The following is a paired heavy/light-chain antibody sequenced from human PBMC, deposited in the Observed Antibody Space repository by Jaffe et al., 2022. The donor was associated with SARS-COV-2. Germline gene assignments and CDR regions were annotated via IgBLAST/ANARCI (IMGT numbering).Heavy chain of an antibody. CDR2: VCSSGSN. CDR3: VRHSDVDTSFSS. D-gene: IGHD5-18*01. V-gene: IGHV4-39*01. Sequence: QLQLQESGPGLVKPSETLSLTCTVSGGSISSSRDCWDWIRQPPEKGLEWIGSVCSSGSNHYNPSLKSRLTMSVDTSMNRFFLKLNSVTAADTAVYYCVRHSDVDTSFSSWGQGTLITVSS. J-gene: IGHJ4*02. CDR1: GGSISSSRDC.
Light chain of an antibody. V-gene: IGLV2-11*01. Sequence: QSALTQPRSVSGSPRQSITISCTGTSSDVGGYNYVSWYQQHPGKAPKVMIYDVTKRPSGVPDRFSGSKSGNTASLTISGLQAEDEADYYCCSYAGRSSYVFGTGTKVTVL. CDR2: DVT. CDR3: CSYAGRSSYV. J-gene: IGLJ1*01. CDR1: SSDVGGYNY.